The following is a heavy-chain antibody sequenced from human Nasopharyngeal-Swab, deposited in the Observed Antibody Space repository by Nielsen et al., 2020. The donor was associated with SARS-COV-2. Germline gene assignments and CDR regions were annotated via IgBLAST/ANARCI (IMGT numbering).Heavy chain of an antibody. CDR2: TLYRSKWYN. Sequence: LRLSCAISGDSVASHSAGWNWIRQSPSRGLEWLGRTLYRSKWYNDYAASVKSRIAVNPDTSKNQFSLQLNSVTPEDTAVYYCARGRDFSFDSWGQGTLVTASS. J-gene: IGHJ4*02. CDR1: GDSVASHSAG. V-gene: IGHV6-1*01. CDR3: ARGRDFSFDS. D-gene: IGHD3-3*01.